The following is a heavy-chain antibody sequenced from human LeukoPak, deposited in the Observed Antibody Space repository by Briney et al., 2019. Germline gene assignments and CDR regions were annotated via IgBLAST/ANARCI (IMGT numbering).Heavy chain of an antibody. J-gene: IGHJ5*02. D-gene: IGHD2-2*03. Sequence: GGSLRLSCAASGFTFSSYSMNWVRQAPGKGLEWVSSISSSSSYIYYADSVKGRFTISRDNAKNSLYLQMNSLRAEDTAVYYCARDISGYCSSTSCSWGQRTLVTVSS. CDR1: GFTFSSYS. V-gene: IGHV3-21*01. CDR3: ARDISGYCSSTSCS. CDR2: ISSSSSYI.